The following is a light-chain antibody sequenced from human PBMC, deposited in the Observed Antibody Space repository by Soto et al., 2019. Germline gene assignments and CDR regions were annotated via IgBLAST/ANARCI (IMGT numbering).Light chain of an antibody. CDR3: QQSYTALWT. CDR1: QNISTY. Sequence: DIQMTQSPSSLSASVGDRVTITCRASQNISTYLNWYQQKPGKTPNLLIYAASSLQSGVPSRFGGSGSGTDFTLTITSLQPEDFATYYCQQSYTALWTFGQGTKVDIK. V-gene: IGKV1-39*01. J-gene: IGKJ1*01. CDR2: AAS.